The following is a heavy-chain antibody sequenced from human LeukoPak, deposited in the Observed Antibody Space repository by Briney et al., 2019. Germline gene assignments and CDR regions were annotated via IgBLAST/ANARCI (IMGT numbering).Heavy chain of an antibody. CDR1: EFTFSSYG. CDR3: ARGIGYCSGGSCYFKEDYYYGMDV. D-gene: IGHD2-15*01. V-gene: IGHV3-33*01. CDR2: IWYDGSNK. J-gene: IGHJ6*04. Sequence: PGGSLRLSCAASEFTFSSYGMHWVRQAPGKGLEWVAVIWYDGSNKYYADSVKGRFTISRDNSKNTLYLQMNSLRAEDTAVYYCARGIGYCSGGSCYFKEDYYYGMDVWGKGTTVTVSS.